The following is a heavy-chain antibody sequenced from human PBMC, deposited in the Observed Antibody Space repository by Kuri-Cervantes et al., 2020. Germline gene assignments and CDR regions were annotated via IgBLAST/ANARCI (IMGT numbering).Heavy chain of an antibody. V-gene: IGHV3-33*06. J-gene: IGHJ6*04. D-gene: IGHD2-2*01. Sequence: GGSLRLSCAASGFTFRRYAMHWVRQAPGKGLEWVAVIWDDGTNKYSADSVRGRFTISRDNSKNSLYLQMDSLRVEDTAVYYCVKERVTYSSTSALHVWGKGTTVTVSS. CDR3: VKERVTYSSTSALHV. CDR2: IWDDGTNK. CDR1: GFTFRRYA.